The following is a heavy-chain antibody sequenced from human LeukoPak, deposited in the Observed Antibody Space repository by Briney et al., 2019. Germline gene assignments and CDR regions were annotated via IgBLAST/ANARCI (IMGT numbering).Heavy chain of an antibody. J-gene: IGHJ4*02. CDR3: ARDPFYYDMPDYY. D-gene: IGHD3-22*01. CDR1: GGTFSSYA. CDR2: IIPIFGTA. Sequence: SGKVSCKASGGTFSSYAISWVRQAPGQGLEWMGRIIPIFGTANYAQKFQGRVTMTRDTSTSTVYMELSSLRSEDTAVYYCARDPFYYDMPDYYWVQGTLVTVSS. V-gene: IGHV1-69*05.